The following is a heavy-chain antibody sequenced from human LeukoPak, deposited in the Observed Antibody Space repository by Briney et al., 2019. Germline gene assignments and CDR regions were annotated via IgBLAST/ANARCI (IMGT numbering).Heavy chain of an antibody. J-gene: IGHJ3*02. D-gene: IGHD5-18*01. CDR1: GFTFSSYI. CDR2: ISSSSSYI. Sequence: GGSLRLSCAASGFTFSSYIMNWVRQAPGKGLEWASSISSSSSYIYYADSVKGRFTISRDNAKNSLYLQMNSLRAEDTAVYYCARDRYTAPAAFDIWGQGTMVTVSS. V-gene: IGHV3-21*01. CDR3: ARDRYTAPAAFDI.